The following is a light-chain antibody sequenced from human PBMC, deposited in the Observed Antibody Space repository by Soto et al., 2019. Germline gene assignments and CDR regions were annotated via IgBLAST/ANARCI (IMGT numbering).Light chain of an antibody. CDR3: QSTDGNSMV. J-gene: IGLJ2*01. V-gene: IGLV6-57*02. CDR1: SGSIASGY. Sequence: NFMLTQPHSVSASPGKTVTISCTGTSGSIASGYVQWYQQRPGSAPTTLIYEDDQRPAGVPDRFSGSIDTSSNSASLIISGLRTEDEADYYCQSTDGNSMVFGGGTKLTVL. CDR2: EDD.